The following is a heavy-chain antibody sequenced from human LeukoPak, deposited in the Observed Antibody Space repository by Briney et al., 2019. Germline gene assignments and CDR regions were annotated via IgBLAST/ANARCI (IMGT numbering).Heavy chain of an antibody. D-gene: IGHD6-19*01. J-gene: IGHJ4*02. CDR3: AKRIAVAGTILNS. Sequence: GGSLRLSCAGSGFTVDSYSMSWVRQAPGQGLKWVSSISSSGDHTYYADSVKGRFTISRDNSKNTLYLQMNSLRAEDTAVYYCAKRIAVAGTILNSWGQGTLVTVSS. V-gene: IGHV3-23*01. CDR1: GFTVDSYS. CDR2: ISSSGDHT.